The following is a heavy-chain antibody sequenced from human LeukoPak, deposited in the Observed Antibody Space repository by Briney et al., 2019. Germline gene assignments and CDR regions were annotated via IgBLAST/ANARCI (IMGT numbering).Heavy chain of an antibody. J-gene: IGHJ4*02. CDR1: GFTFSSYA. CDR2: ISSSGSTI. CDR3: ARDGCSSTSCHHDY. V-gene: IGHV3-48*03. Sequence: GGSLRLSCAASGFTFSSYAMSWVRQAPGKGLEWVSYISSSGSTIYYADSVKGRFTISRDNAKNSLYLQMNSLRAEDTAVYYCARDGCSSTSCHHDYWGQGTLVTVSS. D-gene: IGHD2-2*01.